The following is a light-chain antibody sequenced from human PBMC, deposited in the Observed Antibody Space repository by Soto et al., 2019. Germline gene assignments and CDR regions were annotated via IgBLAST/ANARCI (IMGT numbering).Light chain of an antibody. CDR1: QSVGNN. V-gene: IGKV3-15*01. Sequence: EIVLTQSPAALSVSPGERVTLSCRASQSVGNNLAWYQQRPGQGPRLLISAASDRATDIPVRFSGSGSGTEFTLTISSLQSEDFAVYYCQQYNNWPPWTFGRGTKVEI. CDR3: QQYNNWPPWT. CDR2: AAS. J-gene: IGKJ1*01.